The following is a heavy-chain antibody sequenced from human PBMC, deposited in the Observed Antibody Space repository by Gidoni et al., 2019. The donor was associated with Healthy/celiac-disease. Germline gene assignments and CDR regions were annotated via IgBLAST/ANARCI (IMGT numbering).Heavy chain of an antibody. CDR3: ARDLLITTGTTFDY. D-gene: IGHD1-1*01. CDR1: GGSISSSSYY. CDR2: IYYSGST. J-gene: IGHJ4*02. V-gene: IGHV4-39*07. Sequence: QLQLQESCPGLVKPSETLSLTCTVSGGSISSSSYYWGWIRQPPGKGLEWIGSIYYSGSTYYTPSLKSRVTISVDTSKNQFSLKLSSVTAADTAVYYCARDLLITTGTTFDYWGQGTLVTVSS.